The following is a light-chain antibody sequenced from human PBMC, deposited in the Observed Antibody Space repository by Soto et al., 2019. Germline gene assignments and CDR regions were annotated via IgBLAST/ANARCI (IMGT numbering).Light chain of an antibody. CDR2: DAS. CDR3: QQYGSSQWT. CDR1: QSVSSSY. J-gene: IGKJ1*01. Sequence: EVVMTQSPAALSVSPGERATLSCRASQSVSSSYLAWYQQKPGQAPRLLIYDASNRATGIPARFSGSGSGTDFTLTISSLEPEDFAVYYCQQYGSSQWTFGQGTMVDI. V-gene: IGKV3-20*01.